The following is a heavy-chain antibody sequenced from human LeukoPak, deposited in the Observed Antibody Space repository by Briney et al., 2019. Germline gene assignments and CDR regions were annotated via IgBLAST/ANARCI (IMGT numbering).Heavy chain of an antibody. CDR1: GGSFSGYY. Sequence: SETLSLTCAVDGGSFSGYYWSWIRQPPGKGLEWIGEINHSGSTNYNPSLKSRVTISVDTSKNQFSLKLSSVTAADTAVYYCARGSPRLVLCSPYYFDYWGQGTLVTVSS. V-gene: IGHV4-34*01. D-gene: IGHD1-26*01. J-gene: IGHJ4*02. CDR2: INHSGST. CDR3: ARGSPRLVLCSPYYFDY.